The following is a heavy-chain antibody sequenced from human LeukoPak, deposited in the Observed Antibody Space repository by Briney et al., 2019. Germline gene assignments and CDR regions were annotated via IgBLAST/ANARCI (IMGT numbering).Heavy chain of an antibody. Sequence: APVKISCKASGYTFTDYYMYWVRQAPGQGPECMGVIHPSGGSTTYAQKFQGRVTLTKDTATSTVYIELNSLRSDDTAVYYCARMAMDPAMVTNFFDLWGQGTLLTVS. CDR1: GYTFTDYY. D-gene: IGHD5-18*01. CDR2: IHPSGGST. CDR3: ARMAMDPAMVTNFFDL. J-gene: IGHJ4*02. V-gene: IGHV1-46*01.